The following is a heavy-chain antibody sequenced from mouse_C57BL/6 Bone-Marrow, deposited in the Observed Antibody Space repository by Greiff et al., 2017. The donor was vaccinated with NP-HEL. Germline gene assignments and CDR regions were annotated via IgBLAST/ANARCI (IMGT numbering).Heavy chain of an antibody. CDR1: GYSITSGYY. D-gene: IGHD1-1*01. J-gene: IGHJ4*01. Sequence: ESGPGLVKPSQSLSLTCSVTGYSITSGYYWNWIRQFPGNKLEWMGYISYDGSNNYNPSLKNRISITRDTSKNQFCLKLNSVTTEDTATYYCARWGYYGSSLYAMDYWGQGTSVTVSS. CDR2: ISYDGSN. V-gene: IGHV3-6*01. CDR3: ARWGYYGSSLYAMDY.